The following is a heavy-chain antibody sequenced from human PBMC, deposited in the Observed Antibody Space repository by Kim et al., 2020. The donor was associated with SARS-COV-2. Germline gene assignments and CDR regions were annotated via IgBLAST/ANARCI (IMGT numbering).Heavy chain of an antibody. CDR1: GFTFSSYA. Sequence: GGSLRLSCSASGFTFSSYAMHWVRQAPGKGLEYVSAISSNGGSTYYADSVKGRFTISRDNSKNTLYLQMSSLRAEDTAVYYCVKDLGITMIVVEIGPSFDYWGPGTLGTVLS. J-gene: IGHJ4*02. D-gene: IGHD3-22*01. CDR2: ISSNGGST. V-gene: IGHV3-64D*09. CDR3: VKDLGITMIVVEIGPSFDY.